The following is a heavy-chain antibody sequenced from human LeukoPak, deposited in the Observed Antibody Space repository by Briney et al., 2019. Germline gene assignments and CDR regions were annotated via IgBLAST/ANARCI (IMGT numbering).Heavy chain of an antibody. D-gene: IGHD5-24*01. CDR3: ARLEMATITGGYYYYYYMDV. J-gene: IGHJ6*03. Sequence: GESLKISCKGSGYSFTSYWIGWVRQMPGKGLEWMGIIYPGDSDTRYSPSFQGQVTISADKSISTAYLQWSSLKASDTAMYYCARLEMATITGGYYYYYYMDVWGKGTTVTVSS. CDR1: GYSFTSYW. CDR2: IYPGDSDT. V-gene: IGHV5-51*01.